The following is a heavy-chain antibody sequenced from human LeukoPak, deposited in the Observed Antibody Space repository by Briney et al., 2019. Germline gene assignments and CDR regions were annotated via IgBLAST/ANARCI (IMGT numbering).Heavy chain of an antibody. D-gene: IGHD3-22*01. CDR1: GYTFSTYP. J-gene: IGHJ4*02. CDR3: VRGIDTTGYFNY. V-gene: IGHV7-4-1*02. Sequence: GASVKVSCTASGYTFSTYPMNWVQQAPGQGLEWMGWINTNTGSPTYAQGLTGRFVFSLDTSVSTAFLQINSLKAEDTALYYCVRGIDTTGYFNYWGQGTLVTVSS. CDR2: INTNTGSP.